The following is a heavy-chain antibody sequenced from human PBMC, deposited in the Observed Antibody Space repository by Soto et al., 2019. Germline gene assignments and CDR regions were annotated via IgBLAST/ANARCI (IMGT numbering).Heavy chain of an antibody. Sequence: QVQLVQSGAEVKKPGSSVKVSCKASGGTLNKHAITWVRRAPGQGLEWLGGIIPMFGIPNYPQKFQGRVTITSEGSTNTSHMELHSLTSDATAVYSCARGGTSGWLKVAYDVWDQGTMVTVSS. CDR3: ARGGTSGWLKVAYDV. J-gene: IGHJ3*01. CDR2: IIPMFGIP. V-gene: IGHV1-69*01. D-gene: IGHD6-13*01. CDR1: GGTLNKHA.